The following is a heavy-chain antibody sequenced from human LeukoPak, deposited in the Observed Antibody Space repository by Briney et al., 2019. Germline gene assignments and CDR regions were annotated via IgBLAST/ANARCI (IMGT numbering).Heavy chain of an antibody. Sequence: GGSLRLSCAASGFTFSSSWMGWVRQDPGKGKEWVVNINKDGSGKYYVDSVRRRFTISRDNTKNSLYLQMNSLRAEDTAVYYCARDSFTYGNYWGQGTLVTVSS. J-gene: IGHJ4*02. CDR3: ARDSFTYGNY. V-gene: IGHV3-7*01. D-gene: IGHD3-10*01. CDR1: GFTFSSSW. CDR2: INKDGSGK.